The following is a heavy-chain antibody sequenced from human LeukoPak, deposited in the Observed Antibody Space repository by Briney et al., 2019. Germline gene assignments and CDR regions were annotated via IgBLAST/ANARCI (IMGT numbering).Heavy chain of an antibody. V-gene: IGHV1-69*05. CDR2: IIPIFGTA. D-gene: IGHD7-27*01. Sequence: VKVSCKASGGTFSSYAISWVRQAPGQGLEWMGGIIPIFGTANYAQKFQGRVTITTDESTSTAYMELSSLRSEDTAAYYCARVTASGEYYYYYMDVWGKGTTVTVSS. CDR3: ARVTASGEYYYYYMDV. CDR1: GGTFSSYA. J-gene: IGHJ6*03.